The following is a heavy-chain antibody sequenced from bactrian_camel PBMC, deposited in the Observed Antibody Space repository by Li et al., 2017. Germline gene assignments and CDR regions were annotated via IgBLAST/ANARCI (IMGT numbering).Heavy chain of an antibody. CDR2: IYSRDGTT. Sequence: HVQLVESGGGSVQAGGSLRLSCFAPGYITSRRCLGWYRQAPGKEREGVAIIYSRDGTTAYADSVKGRFTISRDNAKNTQYLQLSSLKTEDTAMYYCARVFTGGYPYEYDFWGPGTQVTVS. J-gene: IGHJ4*01. CDR1: GYITSRRC. V-gene: IGHV3S54*01. D-gene: IGHD2*01. CDR3: ARVFTGGYPYEYDF.